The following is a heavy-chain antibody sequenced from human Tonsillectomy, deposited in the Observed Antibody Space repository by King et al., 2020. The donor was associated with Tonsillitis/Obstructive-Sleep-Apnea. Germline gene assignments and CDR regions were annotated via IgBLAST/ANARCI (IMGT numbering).Heavy chain of an antibody. CDR1: GFTFSDYY. J-gene: IGHJ4*02. V-gene: IGHV3-11*05. CDR2: VSGSSSYT. CDR3: ASDSSSSGSYY. Sequence: VQLVQSGGGLVKPGGSLRLSCAASGFTFSDYYMTWIRQAPGKGLEWVSYVSGSSSYTNYADSVKGRFTISRDNAKNSLYLQMNSLRAEDTAVYYCASDSSSSGSYYWGQGTLVTVSS. D-gene: IGHD6-6*01.